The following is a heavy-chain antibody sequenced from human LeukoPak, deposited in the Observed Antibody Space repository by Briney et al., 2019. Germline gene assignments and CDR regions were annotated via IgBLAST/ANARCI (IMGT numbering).Heavy chain of an antibody. Sequence: GASVKVSCKVSGYTLTELSMHWVRQAPGEGLEWMGGFDPEDGETIYAQKFQGRVTMTEDTSTDTAYMELSSLRSEDTAVYYCATGPQRARRWLQFRRGNWFDPWGQGTLVTVSS. CDR3: ATGPQRARRWLQFRRGNWFDP. CDR2: FDPEDGET. V-gene: IGHV1-24*01. J-gene: IGHJ5*02. CDR1: GYTLTELS. D-gene: IGHD5-24*01.